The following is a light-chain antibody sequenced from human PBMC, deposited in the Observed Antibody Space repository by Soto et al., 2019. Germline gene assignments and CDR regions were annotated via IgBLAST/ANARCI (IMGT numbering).Light chain of an antibody. J-gene: IGKJ1*01. V-gene: IGKV3-15*01. CDR1: QNIYSN. CDR2: RAS. Sequence: IVMPQSPATLSVSPGERASLSCRASQNIYSNVAWYQQRPGQAPRLLIYRASTRATGIPARFSGSGSGTDSTLTISSLQSEDFTVYSCLQYHNLWALGQGTKVDI. CDR3: LQYHNLWA.